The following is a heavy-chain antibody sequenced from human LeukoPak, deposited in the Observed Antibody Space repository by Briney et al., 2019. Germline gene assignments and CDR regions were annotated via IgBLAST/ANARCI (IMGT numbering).Heavy chain of an antibody. CDR3: ARAETMIGGYFDY. D-gene: IGHD3-22*01. CDR2: IIPIFGTA. Sequence: ASVKVSCKASGGTFSSYAISWVRQAPGQGLEWMGGIIPIFGTANYAQKFQGRVTITAYESTSTAYMELSSLRSEDTAVYYCARAETMIGGYFDYWGQGTLVTVSS. CDR1: GGTFSSYA. V-gene: IGHV1-69*13. J-gene: IGHJ4*02.